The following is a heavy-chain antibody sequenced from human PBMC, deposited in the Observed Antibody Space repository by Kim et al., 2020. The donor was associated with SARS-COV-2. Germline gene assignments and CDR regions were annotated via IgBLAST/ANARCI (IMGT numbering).Heavy chain of an antibody. V-gene: IGHV4-39*01. CDR2: IYYSGST. J-gene: IGHJ6*02. CDR1: GGSISSSSYY. CDR3: ARVHVDTARVPLYYYGMDV. D-gene: IGHD5-18*01. Sequence: SETLSLTCTVSGGSISSSSYYWGWIRQPPGKGLEWIGSIYYSGSTYYNPSLKSRVTISVDTSKNQFSLKLSSVTAADTAVYYCARVHVDTARVPLYYYGMDVWGQGTTVTVSS.